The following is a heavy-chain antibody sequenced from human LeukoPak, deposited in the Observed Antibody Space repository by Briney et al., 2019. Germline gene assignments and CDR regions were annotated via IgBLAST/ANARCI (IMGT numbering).Heavy chain of an antibody. CDR1: GSTFDGYW. J-gene: IGHJ4*02. V-gene: IGHV3-74*01. D-gene: IGHD2-2*01. Sequence: PGRSLRLSCAASGSTFDGYWMHWVRQAPGKGLEWVSRINSDGSTTNYADSVMGRFTISRDNAKNTLYLQMDSLTVEDTAVYYCWVPATAGEGDYWGQGTLVTVSS. CDR3: WVPATAGEGDY. CDR2: INSDGSTT.